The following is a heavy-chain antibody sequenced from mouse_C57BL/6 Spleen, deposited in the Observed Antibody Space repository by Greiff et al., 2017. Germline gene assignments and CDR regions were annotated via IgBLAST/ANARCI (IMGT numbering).Heavy chain of an antibody. D-gene: IGHD2-5*01. CDR3: ARFGEPYYSNYANYAMDY. CDR2: IDPNSGGT. J-gene: IGHJ4*01. CDR1: GYTFTSYW. V-gene: IGHV1-72*01. Sequence: QVQLQQPGAELVKPGASVKLSCKASGYTFTSYWMHWVKQRPGRGLEWIGRIDPNSGGTKYNEKFKSKATLTVVKPSSTAYMQLSSLTSEGSAVYYCARFGEPYYSNYANYAMDYWGQGTSVTVSS.